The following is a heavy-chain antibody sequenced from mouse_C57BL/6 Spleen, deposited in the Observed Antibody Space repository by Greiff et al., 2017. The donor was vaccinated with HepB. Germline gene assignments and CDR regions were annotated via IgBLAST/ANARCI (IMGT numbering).Heavy chain of an antibody. CDR3: AVTTVVATEYFDV. V-gene: IGHV1-7*01. J-gene: IGHJ1*03. CDR1: GYTFTSYW. D-gene: IGHD1-1*01. Sequence: QVQLQQSGAELAKPGASVKLSCKASGYTFTSYWMHWVKQRPGQGLEWIGYINPSSGYTKYNQKFKDKATLTADKSSSTAYMQLSSLTYEDSAVYYCAVTTVVATEYFDVWGTGTTVTVSS. CDR2: INPSSGYT.